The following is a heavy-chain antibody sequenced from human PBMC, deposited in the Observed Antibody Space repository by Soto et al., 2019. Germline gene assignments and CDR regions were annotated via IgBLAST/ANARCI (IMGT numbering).Heavy chain of an antibody. V-gene: IGHV3-30-3*01. J-gene: IGHJ4*02. Sequence: QVQLVESGGGVAQPGRSLRLSCAASGFTFSSHSMHWVRQAPGKGLEWVAVISFDGGYKYYADSVKGRFTISRDNSKNTLYLQMNSLRAEDTAVYYCARGASITVAGTSFEYWGQGTLVTVSS. CDR2: ISFDGGYK. CDR3: ARGASITVAGTSFEY. CDR1: GFTFSSHS. D-gene: IGHD6-19*01.